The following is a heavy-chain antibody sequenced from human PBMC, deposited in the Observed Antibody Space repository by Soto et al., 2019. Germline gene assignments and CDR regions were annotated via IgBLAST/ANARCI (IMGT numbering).Heavy chain of an antibody. J-gene: IGHJ4*02. CDR3: ARVRFLEWLVCDY. CDR2: IYYSGST. V-gene: IGHV4-59*01. CDR1: GGSISSYF. Sequence: SASLSLTCTVSGGSISSYFWSWIRTPPGKGLEWIGYIYYSGSTNYNPSLKSRVTISVDTSKNQFSLKLSSVTAADTAVYYCARVRFLEWLVCDYWGQGTLVTVSS. D-gene: IGHD3-3*01.